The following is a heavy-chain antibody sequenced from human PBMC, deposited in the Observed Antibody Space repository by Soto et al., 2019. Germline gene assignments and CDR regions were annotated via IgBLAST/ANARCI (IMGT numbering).Heavy chain of an antibody. CDR2: MNPKSGGA. D-gene: IGHD5-18*01. CDR1: GYTFTDYY. V-gene: IGHV1-2*02. Sequence: ASVKVSGKTSGYTFTDYYTHWVRQAPGQGLEWMGWMNPKSGGAYFAQKFQGRVTLTRDTSIGTAYIEVNSLTSDDTAVYFCTRDNIDNSDGRYDAFDIWVHGTTVTVSS. J-gene: IGHJ3*02. CDR3: TRDNIDNSDGRYDAFDI.